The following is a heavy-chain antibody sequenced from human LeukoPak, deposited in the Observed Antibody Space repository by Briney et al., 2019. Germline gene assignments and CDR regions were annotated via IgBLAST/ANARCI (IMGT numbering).Heavy chain of an antibody. D-gene: IGHD5-12*01. CDR3: ARAVANHHFDY. CDR1: GFTFSSYG. CDR2: IWYDGSNK. Sequence: GGSLRLSCAASGFTFSSYGMHWVRQAPGKGLEWVAVIWYDGSNKYYADSVKGRFTISRDNSKNTLYLQMNSLRAEDTAVYYCARAVANHHFDYWGQGTLVTVSS. J-gene: IGHJ4*02. V-gene: IGHV3-33*01.